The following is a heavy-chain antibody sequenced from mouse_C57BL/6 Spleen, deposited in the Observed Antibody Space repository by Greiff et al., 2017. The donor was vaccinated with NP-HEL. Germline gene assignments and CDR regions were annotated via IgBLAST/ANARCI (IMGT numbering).Heavy chain of an antibody. CDR1: GYTFTSYW. J-gene: IGHJ1*03. V-gene: IGHV1-59*01. Sequence: VQLQQPGAELVRPGTSVKLSCKASGYTFTSYWMHWVKQRPGQGLEWIGVIDPSDSYTNYNQKFKGKATLTVDTSSSTAYMQLSSLTSEDSAVYYCARGEGNYGYFDVWGTGTTVTVSS. CDR2: IDPSDSYT. D-gene: IGHD2-1*01. CDR3: ARGEGNYGYFDV.